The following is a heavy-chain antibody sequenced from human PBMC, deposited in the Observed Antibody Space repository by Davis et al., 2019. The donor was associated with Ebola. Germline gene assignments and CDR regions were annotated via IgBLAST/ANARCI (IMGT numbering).Heavy chain of an antibody. CDR3: ARALSGYDY. CDR2: INHSGST. CDR1: GGSSSGYY. Sequence: MPSETLSLTCAVYGGSSSGYYWSWIRQPPGKGLEWIGEINHSGSTNYNPSLKSRVTISVDTSKNQFSLKLSSVTAADTAVYYCARALSGYDYWGQGTLVTVSS. J-gene: IGHJ4*02. V-gene: IGHV4-34*01. D-gene: IGHD5-12*01.